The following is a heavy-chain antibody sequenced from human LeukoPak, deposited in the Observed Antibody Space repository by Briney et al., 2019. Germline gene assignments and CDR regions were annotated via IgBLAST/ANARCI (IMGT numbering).Heavy chain of an antibody. CDR1: DFPFSVYS. Sequence: GGSLRLSCAASDFPFSVYSMDWVRQAPGKGLEWVSSIGSSNTYMNYADSVKGRFTISRDNSENTLYLQMNSLRAEDTAVYYCAKDVGLRYFDYFDYWGQGTLVTVSS. V-gene: IGHV3-21*01. CDR2: IGSSNTYM. CDR3: AKDVGLRYFDYFDY. J-gene: IGHJ4*02. D-gene: IGHD3-9*01.